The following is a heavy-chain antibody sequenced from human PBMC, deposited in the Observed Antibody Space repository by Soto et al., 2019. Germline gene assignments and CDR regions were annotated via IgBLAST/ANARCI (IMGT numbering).Heavy chain of an antibody. J-gene: IGHJ6*02. CDR3: AYGYSYGLGDYYYYYGMDV. CDR1: GFTVSSNY. D-gene: IGHD5-18*01. Sequence: PGGSLRLSCAASGFTVSSNYMSWVRQAPGKGLEWVSGIYSGGSTYYADSVKGRFTISRDNSKNTLYLQMNSLTAEDKAVYYCAYGYSYGLGDYYYYYGMDVWGQGTTVTVSS. CDR2: IYSGGST. V-gene: IGHV3-53*01.